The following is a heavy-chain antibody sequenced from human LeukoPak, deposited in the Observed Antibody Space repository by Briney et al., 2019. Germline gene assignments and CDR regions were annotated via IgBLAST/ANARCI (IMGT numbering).Heavy chain of an antibody. J-gene: IGHJ3*02. D-gene: IGHD1-26*01. CDR1: GGSISSYY. CDR2: IYYSGST. Sequence: SETLSLTCTVSGGSISSYYWSWIRQPPGKGLEWIGYIYYSGSTNYNPSLKSRVTISVDTSKNQFSLKLSSVTAADTAVYYCARELGLVGPIDAFDIWGQGTMVTVSS. CDR3: ARELGLVGPIDAFDI. V-gene: IGHV4-59*01.